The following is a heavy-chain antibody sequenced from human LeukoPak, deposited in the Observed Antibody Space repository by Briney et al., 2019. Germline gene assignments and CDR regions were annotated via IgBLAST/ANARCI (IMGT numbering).Heavy chain of an antibody. CDR1: GFTFSSYW. V-gene: IGHV3-7*01. CDR2: IKQDGSEK. CDR3: ARGGVNTFWSGYYGDAFDI. Sequence: GGSLRLSCAASGFTFSSYWMSWVRQAPGKGLEWVAHIKQDGSEKYYVDSVKGRFTISRDNAKNSLYLQMNSLRAEDTAVYYCARGGVNTFWSGYYGDAFDIWGQGTMVTVSS. D-gene: IGHD3-3*01. J-gene: IGHJ3*02.